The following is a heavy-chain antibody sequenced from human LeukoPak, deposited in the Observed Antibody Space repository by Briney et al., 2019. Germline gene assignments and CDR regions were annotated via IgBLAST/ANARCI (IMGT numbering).Heavy chain of an antibody. D-gene: IGHD3-22*01. Sequence: ASVKVSCKASGYTFTVYDINWVRQATGQGLEWMAWMNPNSGNTGYAQKFQGRVTITADESTSTAYMELSSLRSEDTAVYYCARRIEDYYDSSGYWVEAFDIWGQGTMVTVSS. CDR3: ARRIEDYYDSSGYWVEAFDI. CDR1: GYTFTVYD. J-gene: IGHJ3*02. V-gene: IGHV1-8*01. CDR2: MNPNSGNT.